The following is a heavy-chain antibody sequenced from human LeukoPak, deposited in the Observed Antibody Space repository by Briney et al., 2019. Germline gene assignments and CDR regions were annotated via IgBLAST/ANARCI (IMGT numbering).Heavy chain of an antibody. V-gene: IGHV4-34*01. D-gene: IGHD3-10*01. CDR3: ARLPLRITMVRGVISFDY. CDR2: INHSGST. J-gene: IGHJ4*02. Sequence: SETLSLTCAVYGGPFSGYYWSWIRQPPGKGLEWIGEINHSGSTNYNPSLKSRVTISVDTSKNQFSLKLSSVTTADTAVYYCARLPLRITMVRGVISFDYWGQGTLVTVSS. CDR1: GGPFSGYY.